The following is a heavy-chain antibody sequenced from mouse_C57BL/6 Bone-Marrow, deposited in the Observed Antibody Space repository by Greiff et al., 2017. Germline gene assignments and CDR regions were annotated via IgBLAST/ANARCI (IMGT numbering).Heavy chain of an antibody. CDR3: ASGTLYWYFDV. CDR2: IYPGDGDT. V-gene: IGHV1-82*01. CDR1: GYAFSSSW. D-gene: IGHD3-3*01. J-gene: IGHJ1*03. Sequence: VQLQQSGPELVKPGASVKISCKASGYAFSSSWMNWVKQRPGKGLEWIGRIYPGDGDTNYNGKFKGKATLTADKSSSTAYMQLSSLTSEDSAVYFCASGTLYWYFDVWGTGTTVTVSS.